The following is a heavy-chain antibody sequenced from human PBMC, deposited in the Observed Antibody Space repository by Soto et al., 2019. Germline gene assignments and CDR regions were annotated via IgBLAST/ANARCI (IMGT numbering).Heavy chain of an antibody. V-gene: IGHV1-8*01. CDR2: MNPNSGNT. Sequence: QMQLVQSGAEVKKPGASVKVSCKASGYTFTSYDINWVRQATGQGLEWMGWMNPNSGNTGYAQKFQGRVTMTRNTSISTAYMELGSLRSEDTAVYYCAVTHLGCGEHHYWGQGTLVTVSS. CDR1: GYTFTSYD. J-gene: IGHJ4*02. D-gene: IGHD3-10*01. CDR3: AVTHLGCGEHHY.